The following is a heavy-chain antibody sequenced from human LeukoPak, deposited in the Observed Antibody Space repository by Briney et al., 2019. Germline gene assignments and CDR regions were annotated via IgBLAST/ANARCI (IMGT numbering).Heavy chain of an antibody. CDR3: ARLYCSSTSCYFDY. CDR1: GFTFSSYG. V-gene: IGHV3-30*03. J-gene: IGHJ4*02. CDR2: ISYDGSNK. D-gene: IGHD2-2*01. Sequence: GGSLRLSCAASGFTFSSYGMHWVRQAPGKGLEWVAVISYDGSNKYYADSVKGRFTISRDNSKNTLYLQMNSLRSEDTAVYYCARLYCSSTSCYFDYWGQGTLVTVSS.